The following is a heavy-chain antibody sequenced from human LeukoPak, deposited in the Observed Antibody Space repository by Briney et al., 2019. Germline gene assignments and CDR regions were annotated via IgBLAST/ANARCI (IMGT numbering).Heavy chain of an antibody. V-gene: IGHV3-21*01. D-gene: IGHD1-26*01. CDR1: GFTFSSYS. Sequence: PGGSLRLSCAASGFTFSSYSMKWVRQAPGKGLEWVSSISSSSSYIHSADSVRGRFTISRDNAKNSLFLQMNSPRAEDTAVYYCARDEWGDAFDIWGQGTMVTVFS. CDR2: ISSSSSYI. J-gene: IGHJ3*02. CDR3: ARDEWGDAFDI.